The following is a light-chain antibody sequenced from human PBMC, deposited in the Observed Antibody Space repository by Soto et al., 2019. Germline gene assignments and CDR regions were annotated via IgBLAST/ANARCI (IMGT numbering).Light chain of an antibody. Sequence: DIQMTQSPSSLSASVGDRVTITCRPSQSISNYLNWYQQKPGKAPKXLIYAASTLQSGVPSRFSGSGSGTDLTITISSLQPEDFATYVGQQSYFTTITFGQGTRLEIK. CDR3: QQSYFTTIT. V-gene: IGKV1-39*01. J-gene: IGKJ5*01. CDR2: AAS. CDR1: QSISNY.